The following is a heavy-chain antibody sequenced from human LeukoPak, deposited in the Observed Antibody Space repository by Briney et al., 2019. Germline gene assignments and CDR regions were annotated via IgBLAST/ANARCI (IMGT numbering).Heavy chain of an antibody. CDR2: ISYDGSNK. V-gene: IGHV3-30-3*01. CDR1: GFTFSSYA. J-gene: IGHJ4*02. D-gene: IGHD3-10*01. CDR3: AKAAHYYGSGSRFDY. Sequence: GGSLRLSCVASGFTFSSYAMHWVRQAPGKGLEWVAVISYDGSNKYYADSVKGRFTVSRDNSKNTLYLQMNSLRAEDTAVYYCAKAAHYYGSGSRFDYWGQGTLVTVSS.